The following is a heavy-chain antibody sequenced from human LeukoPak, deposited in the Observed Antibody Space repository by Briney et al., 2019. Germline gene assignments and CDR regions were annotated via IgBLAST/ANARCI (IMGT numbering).Heavy chain of an antibody. J-gene: IGHJ5*02. CDR2: INPNSGGT. D-gene: IGHD6-13*01. V-gene: IGHV1-2*02. CDR3: AGSSWYGRLHGWFDP. CDR1: GYTFTGYY. Sequence: ASVKVSCKTSGYTFTGYYMHWMRQAPGQGLEWMGWINPNSGGTNYAQKFQGRVTMTRDTSISTAYMELSRLGSDDTAVYYCAGSSWYGRLHGWFDPWGQGTLVTVSS.